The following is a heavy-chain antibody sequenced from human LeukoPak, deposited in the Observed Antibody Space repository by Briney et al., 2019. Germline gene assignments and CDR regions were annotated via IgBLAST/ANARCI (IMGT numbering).Heavy chain of an antibody. V-gene: IGHV3-74*01. D-gene: IGHD5-24*01. CDR2: ISTDGSST. CDR3: ARDQATSNVLGP. CDR1: GFTFSTYW. Sequence: GGPLRLSCAASGFTFSTYWMHWVRQAPGKGLVWVSRISTDGSSTNYADSVKGRFTISRDNAKSTLYLQMNSLRAEDTAVYYCARDQATSNVLGPWGQGTLVTVSS. J-gene: IGHJ5*02.